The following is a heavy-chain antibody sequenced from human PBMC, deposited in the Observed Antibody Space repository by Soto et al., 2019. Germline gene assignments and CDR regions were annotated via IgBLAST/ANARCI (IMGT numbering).Heavy chain of an antibody. CDR3: TKTIYSNYPTYYYYYGLDV. Sequence: GGSLRLSCASSVFTFINYGMHWVRQAPGKGLEWVAIISYDGGDKYYTDSVKGRFTISRDNSNSTLYLQMNSLRAEDTAMYYCTKTIYSNYPTYYYYYGLDVWGRGTTVTVSS. CDR2: ISYDGGDK. V-gene: IGHV3-30*18. J-gene: IGHJ6*02. CDR1: VFTFINYG. D-gene: IGHD4-4*01.